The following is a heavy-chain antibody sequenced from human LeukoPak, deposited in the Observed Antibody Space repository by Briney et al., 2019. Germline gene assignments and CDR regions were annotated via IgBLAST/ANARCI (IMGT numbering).Heavy chain of an antibody. J-gene: IGHJ4*02. CDR2: ISSSGSTV. CDR1: GFTFSSYE. V-gene: IGHV3-48*03. CDR3: ASSTITFHSFDY. Sequence: PGGSLRLSCAASGFTFSSYEMNWVRQAPGKGLEWVSYISSSGSTVYYADSLKGRFTISRDNAKNSLNLQMNSLRAEDTAVYYCASSTITFHSFDYWGQGTLVTVSS. D-gene: IGHD5/OR15-5a*01.